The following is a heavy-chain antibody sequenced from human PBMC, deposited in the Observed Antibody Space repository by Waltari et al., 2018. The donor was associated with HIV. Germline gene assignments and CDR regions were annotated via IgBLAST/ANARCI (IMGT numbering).Heavy chain of an antibody. CDR2: INHSGST. D-gene: IGHD5-18*01. Sequence: QVQLQQWGAGLLKPSETLSLTCAVYGGSFSGYYWRWIRQPPGKGLEWIGEINHSGSTNYNPSLKSRVTISVDTSKNQFSLKLSSVTAADTAVYYCARGRRDTAMVRDGYYYYGMDVWGQGTTVTVSS. CDR3: ARGRRDTAMVRDGYYYYGMDV. J-gene: IGHJ6*02. CDR1: GGSFSGYY. V-gene: IGHV4-34*01.